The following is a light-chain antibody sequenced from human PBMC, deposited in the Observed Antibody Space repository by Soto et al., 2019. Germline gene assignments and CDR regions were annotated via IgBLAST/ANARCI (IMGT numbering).Light chain of an antibody. CDR1: QGISNW. Sequence: DIQLTQSPSSVSASVGDRVTLTCRASQGISNWLAWYQQKPGKAPNLLISAASTLQGGVPSRFSGSFSGTDFTLTITSLQAEDFATYFCQQAYSLPVTFGQGTKLEIK. CDR3: QQAYSLPVT. J-gene: IGKJ2*01. V-gene: IGKV1-12*01. CDR2: AAS.